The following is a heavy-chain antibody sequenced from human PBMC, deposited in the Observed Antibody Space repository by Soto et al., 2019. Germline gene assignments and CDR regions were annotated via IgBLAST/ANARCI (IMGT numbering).Heavy chain of an antibody. V-gene: IGHV4-31*03. Sequence: SETLSLTCTVSGGSISSGGYYWSWIRQHPGKGLEWIGYIYYSGSTYYNPSLKSRVTISVDTSKNQFSLKLSSVTAADTAVYYCARDIARDYYYGMDVWGQGTTVTVSS. D-gene: IGHD2-15*01. J-gene: IGHJ6*02. CDR3: ARDIARDYYYGMDV. CDR1: GGSISSGGYY. CDR2: IYYSGST.